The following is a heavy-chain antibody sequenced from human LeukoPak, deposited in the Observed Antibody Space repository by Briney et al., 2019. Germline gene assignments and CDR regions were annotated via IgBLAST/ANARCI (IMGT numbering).Heavy chain of an antibody. CDR3: AKRLSSGWQSAYYFDY. Sequence: GGSLRLSCAASGFTFSSYAMGWVRQAPGKGLEWVSAISGSGGSTYYADSVKGRFTISRDNSKNTLYLQMNSLRAEDTAVYYCAKRLSSGWQSAYYFDYWGQGTLVTVSS. V-gene: IGHV3-23*01. D-gene: IGHD6-19*01. CDR2: ISGSGGST. CDR1: GFTFSSYA. J-gene: IGHJ4*02.